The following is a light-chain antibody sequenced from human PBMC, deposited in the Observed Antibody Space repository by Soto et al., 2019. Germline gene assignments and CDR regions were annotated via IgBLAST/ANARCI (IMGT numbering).Light chain of an antibody. CDR1: QSVSSN. CDR2: GTS. Sequence: EIVMTQSPATLSVSPGERATLSCRASQSVSSNLAWYQQKPGQAPRLLIYGTSTRATGIPDRFSGSGSGTEFTLTISSLQSEDFAVYYCQQYKNWPPITFGGGTKIEIK. V-gene: IGKV3-15*01. CDR3: QQYKNWPPIT. J-gene: IGKJ4*01.